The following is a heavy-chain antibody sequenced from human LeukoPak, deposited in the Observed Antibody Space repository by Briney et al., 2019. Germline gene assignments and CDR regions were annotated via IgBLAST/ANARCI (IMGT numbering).Heavy chain of an antibody. CDR2: ISGSGGST. CDR3: AKISLHDYGDYADY. J-gene: IGHJ4*02. V-gene: IGHV3-23*01. D-gene: IGHD4-17*01. CDR1: GFTFSSYA. Sequence: GGSLRLACAASGFTFSSYAMSWVRQAPGKGLEWVSAISGSGGSTYYADSVKGRFTISRDNSKNTLYLQMNSLRAEDTAVYYCAKISLHDYGDYADYWGQGTLVTVSS.